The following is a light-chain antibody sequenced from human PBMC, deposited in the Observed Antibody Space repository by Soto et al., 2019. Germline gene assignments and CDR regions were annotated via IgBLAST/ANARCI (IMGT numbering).Light chain of an antibody. CDR3: QQYKSFPWT. CDR2: DAS. V-gene: IGKV1-5*01. J-gene: IGKJ1*01. CDR1: QSISNW. Sequence: DIQMTQSPSTLSASIGDRVTITCRASQSISNWLAWYPQKPGIAPQILIYDASNLESGVPSRFRGFGSETEFTLTISSLQPDDFATYYCQQYKSFPWTFGQGTKVDIK.